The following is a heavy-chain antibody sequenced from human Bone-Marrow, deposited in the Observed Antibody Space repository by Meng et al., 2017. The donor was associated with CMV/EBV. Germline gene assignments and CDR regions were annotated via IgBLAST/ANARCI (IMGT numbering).Heavy chain of an antibody. V-gene: IGHV4-31*03. Sequence: SEPRSLTCTVSGASIGNNLYWWSWIRQSPGKGLEFIGSIFYSGSTSHNPSLWCRVYMSVDTSKSKFPLQLRSVTAADTAVYYCAMSYRSEWSYGPEGTFDVWGQGPMVTVSS. D-gene: IGHD3-10*01. CDR1: GASIGNNLYW. CDR3: AMSYRSEWSYGPEGTFDV. J-gene: IGHJ3*01. CDR2: IFYSGST.